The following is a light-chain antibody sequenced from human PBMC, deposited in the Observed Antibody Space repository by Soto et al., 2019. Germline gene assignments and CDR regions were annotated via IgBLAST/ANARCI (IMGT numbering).Light chain of an antibody. V-gene: IGLV2-8*01. CDR2: EVS. Sequence: QSALTQPPSASGSPGQSVTISCTGTSSDVGGYNYVSWYQQYPGKAPKVMIYEVSKRPSGVPDRFSGSKSGNTASLTVSGLQAEDEAEYFCTSYAHSNILLIGGGTKLTVL. CDR1: SSDVGGYNY. CDR3: TSYAHSNILL. J-gene: IGLJ2*01.